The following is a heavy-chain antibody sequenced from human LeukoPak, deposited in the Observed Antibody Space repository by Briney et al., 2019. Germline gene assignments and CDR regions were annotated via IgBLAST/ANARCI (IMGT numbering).Heavy chain of an antibody. D-gene: IGHD1-26*01. V-gene: IGHV1-2*02. CDR2: INPNSGGT. CDR3: AREGGATTSGWFDP. Sequence: ASVKVSCKASGYTFTGYYMHWVRQAPGQGLEWMGWINPNSGGTNYAQKFQGRVTMTRDTSISTAYMELSRLRSDDTAVYYCAREGGATTSGWFDPWGQGTLVTVSS. CDR1: GYTFTGYY. J-gene: IGHJ5*02.